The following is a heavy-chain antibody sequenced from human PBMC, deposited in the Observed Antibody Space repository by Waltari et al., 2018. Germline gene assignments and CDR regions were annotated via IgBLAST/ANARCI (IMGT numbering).Heavy chain of an antibody. Sequence: EVQLVESGGGLVQPGGSLSLSVAASVFTLSTYWMSWLRQAPGKGLEWVANIKQDGSAKYYVDSVKGRFTISRDNAKNSLYLQMNSLRAEDTAVYYCARVDERATMQDYWGQGTLVTVSS. CDR2: IKQDGSAK. J-gene: IGHJ4*02. D-gene: IGHD5-12*01. CDR1: VFTLSTYW. V-gene: IGHV3-7*01. CDR3: ARVDERATMQDY.